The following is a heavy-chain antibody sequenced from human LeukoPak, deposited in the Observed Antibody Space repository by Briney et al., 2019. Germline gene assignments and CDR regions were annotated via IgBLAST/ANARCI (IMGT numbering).Heavy chain of an antibody. CDR2: IYHSGST. CDR1: GGSISSSTFY. V-gene: IGHV4-39*07. J-gene: IGHJ5*02. CDR3: ARDDRNNWFDP. Sequence: PSETLSLTCTVSGGSISSSTFYWGWIRQPPGKGLEWIGSIYHSGSTYYNPSLKSRVTISVDTSKNQFSLKLSSVTAADTAVYYCARDDRNNWFDPWGQGTLVTVSS.